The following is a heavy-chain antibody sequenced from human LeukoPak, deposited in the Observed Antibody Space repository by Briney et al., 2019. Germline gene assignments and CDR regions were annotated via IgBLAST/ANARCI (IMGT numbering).Heavy chain of an antibody. D-gene: IGHD4-17*01. CDR2: IYYSGST. Sequence: SETLSLTCTVSGGSISSYYWSWIRQPPGKGPEWIGYIYYSGSTNYNPSLKSRVTISVDTSKNQFSLKLSSVTAADTAVYYCARGNYGDHLGYWGQGTLVTVSS. V-gene: IGHV4-59*01. CDR3: ARGNYGDHLGY. J-gene: IGHJ4*02. CDR1: GGSISSYY.